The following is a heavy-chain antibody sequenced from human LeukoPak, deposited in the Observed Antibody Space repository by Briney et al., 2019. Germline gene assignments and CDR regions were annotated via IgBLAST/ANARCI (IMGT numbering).Heavy chain of an antibody. J-gene: IGHJ4*02. V-gene: IGHV4-31*03. CDR3: ARDVSSGYHLFDY. D-gene: IGHD3-22*01. Sequence: SETLSLTCTVSGGSISSGGYYWSWIRQHPGKGLEWIGYIYYSGSTYYNPSLKGRVTISVDTSKNQFSLKLSSVTAADTAVYYCARDVSSGYHLFDYWGQGTLVTVSS. CDR2: IYYSGST. CDR1: GGSISSGGYY.